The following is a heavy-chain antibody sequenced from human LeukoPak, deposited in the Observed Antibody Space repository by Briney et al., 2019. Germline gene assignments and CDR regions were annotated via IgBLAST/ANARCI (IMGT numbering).Heavy chain of an antibody. D-gene: IGHD1-26*01. CDR1: GYTFTSYY. V-gene: IGHV1-46*01. J-gene: IGHJ3*02. Sequence: GASVKVSYKASGYTFTSYYMHWVRQAPGQGLEWMGIINPSGGSTSYAQKFQGRVTMTRDMSTSTVYMELSSLRSEDTAVYYCARVILRMISGSYSGFVAFDIWGQGTMVTVSS. CDR3: ARVILRMISGSYSGFVAFDI. CDR2: INPSGGST.